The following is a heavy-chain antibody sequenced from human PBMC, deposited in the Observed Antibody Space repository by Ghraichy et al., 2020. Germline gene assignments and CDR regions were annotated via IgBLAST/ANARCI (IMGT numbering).Heavy chain of an antibody. D-gene: IGHD1-26*01. Sequence: SETLSLTCTVSGGSISSYYWTWIRQLPGKGLEWIGYIYYSGSTNYNPSLKSRVTISVDTSKNQFSLKLSSVTAADTAVYYCARTHRWELVFDSWGQGTLVTVSS. CDR1: GGSISSYY. J-gene: IGHJ4*02. V-gene: IGHV4-59*01. CDR2: IYYSGST. CDR3: ARTHRWELVFDS.